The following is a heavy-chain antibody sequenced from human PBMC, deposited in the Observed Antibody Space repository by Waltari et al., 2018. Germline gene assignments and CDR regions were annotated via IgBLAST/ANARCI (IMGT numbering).Heavy chain of an antibody. Sequence: GKGLEWVAFIRYDGSNKYYADSVKGRFTISRDNSKNTLYLQMNSLRAEDTAVYYCAKETPPAYWGQGTLVTVSS. CDR2: IRYDGSNK. J-gene: IGHJ4*02. CDR3: AKETPPAY. V-gene: IGHV3-30*02.